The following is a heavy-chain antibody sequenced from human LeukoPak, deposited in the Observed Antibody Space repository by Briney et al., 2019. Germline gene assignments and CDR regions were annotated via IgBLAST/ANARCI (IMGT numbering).Heavy chain of an antibody. Sequence: GGSLRLSCAASVFSFNNYAMHWVRQAPGKGLEWVAVISNDAVNKYYADSVKGRFTISRDNSKNALFLQMNSLRAEDTAVYYCASTHRNYDILTGYFDYWGQGTLVAVSS. CDR1: VFSFNNYA. D-gene: IGHD3-9*01. CDR2: ISNDAVNK. J-gene: IGHJ4*02. V-gene: IGHV3-30*04. CDR3: ASTHRNYDILTGYFDY.